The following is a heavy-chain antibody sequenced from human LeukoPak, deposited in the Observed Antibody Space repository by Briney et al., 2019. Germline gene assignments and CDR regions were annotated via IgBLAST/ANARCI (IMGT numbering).Heavy chain of an antibody. CDR1: GFTFCSYG. D-gene: IGHD6-13*01. J-gene: IGHJ3*02. CDR3: ARGFIAAAGTNSAFDI. V-gene: IGHV3-33*01. Sequence: PGGSLRLSCAASGFTFCSYGMHWVRQAPGKGLEWVAVIWYDGSNKYYADSVKGRFTISRDNSKNTLYLQMNSLRAEDTAVYYCARGFIAAAGTNSAFDIWGQGTMVTVSS. CDR2: IWYDGSNK.